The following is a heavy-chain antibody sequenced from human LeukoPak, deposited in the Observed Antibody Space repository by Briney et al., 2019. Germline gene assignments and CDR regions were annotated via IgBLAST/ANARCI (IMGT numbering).Heavy chain of an antibody. Sequence: GGSLRLSCAASGFTFGSYATHWVRQAPGKGLERVAVISHEGSNKYNADSVKGRFTISRDNSKNTLYLQMNSLRAEDTAVYYCARASYHYDSSDSKGAFDIWGQGTMVTVSS. J-gene: IGHJ3*02. CDR2: ISHEGSNK. CDR1: GFTFGSYA. D-gene: IGHD3-22*01. CDR3: ARASYHYDSSDSKGAFDI. V-gene: IGHV3-30-3*01.